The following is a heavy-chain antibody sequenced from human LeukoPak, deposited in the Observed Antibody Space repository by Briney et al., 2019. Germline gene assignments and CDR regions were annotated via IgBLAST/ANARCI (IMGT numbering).Heavy chain of an antibody. D-gene: IGHD3-10*01. CDR1: GGSISSHY. CDR3: ARAFYGSGSYIDNWFDP. J-gene: IGHJ5*02. V-gene: IGHV4-4*07. CDR2: IYTSGST. Sequence: SETLSLTCTVSGGSISSHYWTWIRQPAGKGLEWIGRIYTSGSTNYNPSLKSRVTISVDTSKNQFSLKLSSVTAADTAVYYCARAFYGSGSYIDNWFDPWGQGTLVTVSS.